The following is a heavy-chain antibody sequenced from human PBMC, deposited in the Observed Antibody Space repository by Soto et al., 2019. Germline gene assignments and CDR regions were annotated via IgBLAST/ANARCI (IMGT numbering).Heavy chain of an antibody. V-gene: IGHV5-10-1*01. CDR3: ARVMVRASFDY. Sequence: GESLKISCKGSGYSFAGYWITWVRQKPGKGLEWMGRIDPSDSQTYYSPSFRGHVTISADKSISTAYLQWSSLKASDTAMYYCARVMVRASFDYWGQGTLVTVSS. CDR1: GYSFAGYW. J-gene: IGHJ4*02. D-gene: IGHD3-10*01. CDR2: IDPSDSQT.